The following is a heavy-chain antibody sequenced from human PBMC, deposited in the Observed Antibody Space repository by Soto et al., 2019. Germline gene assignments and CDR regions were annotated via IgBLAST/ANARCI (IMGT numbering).Heavy chain of an antibody. CDR3: ARVSGPLWFGEFYYYYGMDV. J-gene: IGHJ6*02. CDR2: INHSGST. V-gene: IGHV4-34*01. D-gene: IGHD3-10*01. CDR1: GGSFSGYY. Sequence: PSETLSLTCAVYGGSFSGYYWSWIRQPPGKGLEWIGEINHSGSTNYNPSLKSRVTISVDTSKNQFSLKLSSVTAADTAVYYCARVSGPLWFGEFYYYYGMDVWGQGTTVTVSS.